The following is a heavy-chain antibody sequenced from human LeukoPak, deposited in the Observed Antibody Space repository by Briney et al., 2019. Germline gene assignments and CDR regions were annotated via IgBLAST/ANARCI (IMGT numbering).Heavy chain of an antibody. CDR1: GFTVSRNY. J-gene: IGHJ4*02. V-gene: IGHV3-53*01. Sequence: PGGSLRLSCAASGFTVSRNYMGWVRQAPGKGLEWVSIINTDGSANYADSVKGRFTISRDNSKNTLYPQMNNLRAEDAAVYYCASRSVSSRYGDFDYWGQGTLVTVSS. D-gene: IGHD6-25*01. CDR2: INTDGSA. CDR3: ASRSVSSRYGDFDY.